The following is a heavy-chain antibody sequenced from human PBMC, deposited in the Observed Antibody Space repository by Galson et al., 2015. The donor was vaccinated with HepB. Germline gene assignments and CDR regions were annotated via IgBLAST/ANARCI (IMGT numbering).Heavy chain of an antibody. D-gene: IGHD2/OR15-2a*01. J-gene: IGHJ5*02. Sequence: SVKVSCKASGYTFTKYAINWVRQAPGQGLEWMGWINTNTGNPTYAQGFTRRLVFSLDTSVNTAYLQISSLKAEDTAMYYCVRDLTVSLDPWGQGTLVTVSS. CDR1: GYTFTKYA. CDR2: INTNTGNP. CDR3: VRDLTVSLDP. V-gene: IGHV7-4-1*02.